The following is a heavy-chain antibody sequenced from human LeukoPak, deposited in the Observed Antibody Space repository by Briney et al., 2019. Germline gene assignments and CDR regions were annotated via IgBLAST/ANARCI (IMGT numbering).Heavy chain of an antibody. CDR1: GYTFTSYD. CDR2: MNPNSGNT. D-gene: IGHD6-13*01. CDR3: ARVPPPTGYSSSWRRNFDY. Sequence: GASVKVSCKASGYTFTSYDINWVRQATGQGLEWMGWMNPNSGNTGYAQKFQGRVTMTRNTSISTAYMELSSLRSEDTAAYYCARVPPPTGYSSSWRRNFDYWGQGTLVTVSS. V-gene: IGHV1-8*01. J-gene: IGHJ4*02.